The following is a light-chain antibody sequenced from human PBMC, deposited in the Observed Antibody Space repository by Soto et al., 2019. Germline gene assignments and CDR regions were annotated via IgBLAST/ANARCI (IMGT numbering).Light chain of an antibody. J-gene: IGLJ2*01. CDR3: AAWDDRLSGLV. Sequence: QSVLTQPPSASGTPGQRVTISCSGSSSNIGSNYVYWYHQLPGTAPKLVIYRNNQRPSGVPDRISGSKSGTSASLAISGLRSEDEADYYVAAWDDRLSGLVFGRGTKVTVL. V-gene: IGLV1-47*01. CDR2: RNN. CDR1: SSNIGSNY.